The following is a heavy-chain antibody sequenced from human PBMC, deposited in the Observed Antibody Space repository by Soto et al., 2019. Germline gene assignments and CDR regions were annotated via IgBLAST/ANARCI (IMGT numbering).Heavy chain of an antibody. CDR2: ITGSGRDT. J-gene: IGHJ4*02. D-gene: IGHD3-22*01. CDR3: TTLWEYYYDSRNYHPAN. Sequence: GGSLSLSCASSGFTFRNNVLSWVHQAPGKGLDWVSGITGSGRDTYYADSVKGRFTISRDNSKSIAYLQMNSLKTEDTAVYYCTTLWEYYYDSRNYHPANWGQRTLVTVSS. V-gene: IGHV3-23*01. CDR1: GFTFRNNV.